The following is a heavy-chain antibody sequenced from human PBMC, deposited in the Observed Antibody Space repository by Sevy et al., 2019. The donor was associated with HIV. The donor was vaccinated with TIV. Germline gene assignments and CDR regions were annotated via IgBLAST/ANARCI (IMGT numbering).Heavy chain of an antibody. Sequence: GGSLRLSCAASGFTFCSYAMSWVRQAPKKGLEWVSTISASGGTTYYADSVKGRFIISRDNSKNTLYLQMNTLRDEDTAVYYCANQGNRRGWYYFDYWGQGTMVTVSS. D-gene: IGHD3-22*01. CDR1: GFTFCSYA. CDR3: ANQGNRRGWYYFDY. V-gene: IGHV3-23*01. CDR2: ISASGGTT. J-gene: IGHJ4*02.